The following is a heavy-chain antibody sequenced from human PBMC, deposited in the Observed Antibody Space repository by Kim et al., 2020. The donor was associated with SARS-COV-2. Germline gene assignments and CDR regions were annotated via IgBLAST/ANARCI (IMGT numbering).Heavy chain of an antibody. V-gene: IGHV1-18*01. D-gene: IGHD3-9*01. CDR1: GYTFTSYG. J-gene: IGHJ4*02. CDR2: ISAYNGNT. CDR3: ARDRNILTGYYREYYFDY. Sequence: ASVKVSCKASGYTFTSYGISWVRQAPGQGLEWMGWISAYNGNTNYAQKLQGRVTMTTDTSTSTACMELRSLRSDDTAVYYCARDRNILTGYYREYYFDYWGRGPLATVPS.